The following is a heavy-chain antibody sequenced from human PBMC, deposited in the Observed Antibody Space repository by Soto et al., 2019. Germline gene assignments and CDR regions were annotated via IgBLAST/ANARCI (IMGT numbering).Heavy chain of an antibody. CDR2: IYYSGST. J-gene: IGHJ6*02. CDR3: ATMYSSSSASTVTWDYYYYYGMDV. D-gene: IGHD6-6*01. Sequence: SETLSLTCTVSGGSVSSGSYYWSWIRQPPGKGLEWIGYIYYSGSTNYNPSLKSRVTISVDTSKNQFSLKLSSVTAADTAVYYCATMYSSSSASTVTWDYYYYYGMDVWGQGTTVT. V-gene: IGHV4-61*01. CDR1: GGSVSSGSYY.